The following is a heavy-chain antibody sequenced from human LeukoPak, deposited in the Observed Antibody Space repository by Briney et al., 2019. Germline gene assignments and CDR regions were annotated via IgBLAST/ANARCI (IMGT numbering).Heavy chain of an antibody. CDR2: IKQGGREE. Sequence: ETLSLTCAVPGGSISGYFWSWSRQPPGKGLEWVANIKQGGREEKYVGSVKGRFAISRDDAKSTLYLQMDSLSGDDTAVYYCARDNGGWFDSWGRGTLVTVSS. D-gene: IGHD3-10*01. V-gene: IGHV3-7*03. J-gene: IGHJ5*01. CDR3: ARDNGGWFDS. CDR1: GGSISGYF.